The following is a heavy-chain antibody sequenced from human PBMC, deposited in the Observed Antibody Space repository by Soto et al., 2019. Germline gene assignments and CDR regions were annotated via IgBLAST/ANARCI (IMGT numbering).Heavy chain of an antibody. D-gene: IGHD6-6*01. J-gene: IGHJ5*02. Sequence: GGSLRLSCAASGFPFSDSYMAWIRQAPGKGLEEIATISSTGSTPYYADSVKGRFTISRDNAQNSLYLEMNNLRAEDTAVYYCARGQQLVANWLDPWGQGILATVSS. CDR1: GFPFSDSY. V-gene: IGHV3-11*01. CDR3: ARGQQLVANWLDP. CDR2: ISSTGSTP.